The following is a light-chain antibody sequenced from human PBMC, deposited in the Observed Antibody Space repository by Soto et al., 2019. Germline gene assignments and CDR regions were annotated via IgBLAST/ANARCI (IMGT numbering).Light chain of an antibody. CDR2: GDN. CDR3: QSYDSSLHRV. J-gene: IGLJ1*01. V-gene: IGLV1-40*01. CDR1: SSNIGARYD. Sequence: QSVLTQPPSVSGAPGQRITISCTGSSSNIGARYDVHWYRQLPGAAPKLLLFGDNNRTSGVPDRFSGSKSGTSASLAITGLQADDEADYYYQSYDSSLHRVFGTGTKLTVL.